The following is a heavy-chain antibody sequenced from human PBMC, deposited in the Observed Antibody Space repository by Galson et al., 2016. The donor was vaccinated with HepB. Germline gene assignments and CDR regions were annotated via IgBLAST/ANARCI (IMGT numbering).Heavy chain of an antibody. Sequence: SVKVSCKASGYTFTSYDINWVRQAPGQGLEWMGWMNPNSGNTGYALRSQGRVALTRDTSTSTAYMALSGLRSDDTAVYFCARAQVSYDVLTDYFLRWFDPWGQGTLITVSS. CDR1: GYTFTSYD. J-gene: IGHJ5*02. D-gene: IGHD3-9*01. CDR2: MNPNSGNT. CDR3: ARAQVSYDVLTDYFLRWFDP. V-gene: IGHV1-8*01.